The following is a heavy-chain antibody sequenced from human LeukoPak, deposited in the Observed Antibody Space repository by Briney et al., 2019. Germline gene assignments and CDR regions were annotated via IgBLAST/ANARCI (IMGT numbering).Heavy chain of an antibody. CDR3: ARFYGGNSGYYFDY. D-gene: IGHD4-23*01. V-gene: IGHV3-7*01. CDR1: GFTFSSYS. CDR2: IKQDGSEK. Sequence: GGSLRLSCAASGFTFSSYSMSWVRQAPGKGLEWVANIKQDGSEKYYVDSVKGRFTISRDNAKNSLYLQMNSLRAEDTAVYYCARFYGGNSGYYFDYWGQGTLVTVSS. J-gene: IGHJ4*02.